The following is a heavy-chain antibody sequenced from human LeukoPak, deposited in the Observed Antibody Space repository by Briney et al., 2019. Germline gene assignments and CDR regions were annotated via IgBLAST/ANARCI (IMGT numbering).Heavy chain of an antibody. J-gene: IGHJ4*02. CDR2: IYSSGST. V-gene: IGHV4-30-4*01. CDR1: GGSIRGDDYF. Sequence: PSETLSLTCTVSGGSIRGDDYFWNWIRQTPEKGLEWIGYIYSSGSTYYNPSVKSRVTISVDTSNNQFSLKLRSVTAADTAVYFCARSTYYYDRSAFFFPDYFDYWGQGTLVTVSS. D-gene: IGHD3-22*01. CDR3: ARSTYYYDRSAFFFPDYFDY.